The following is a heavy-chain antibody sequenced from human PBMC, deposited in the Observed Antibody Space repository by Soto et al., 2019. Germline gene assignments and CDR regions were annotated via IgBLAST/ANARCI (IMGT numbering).Heavy chain of an antibody. V-gene: IGHV3-7*03. D-gene: IGHD1-26*01. CDR2: IDPDGSQK. CDR3: ARDMGPSGAYGY. Sequence: EVQLVDSGGDLVQPGGSLRLSCAASGFTFSTYWMSWVRQAPGKGLEGVANIDPDGSQKYYVDSVKGRLTISRDNAKNSLYLQMNRLRAEDTAVYYCARDMGPSGAYGYWGQGTLVNASS. J-gene: IGHJ4*02. CDR1: GFTFSTYW.